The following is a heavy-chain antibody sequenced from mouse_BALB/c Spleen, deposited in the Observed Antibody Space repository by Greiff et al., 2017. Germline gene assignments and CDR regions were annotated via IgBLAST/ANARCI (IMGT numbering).Heavy chain of an antibody. CDR2: ISSGGGST. J-gene: IGHJ4*01. CDR3: ARQDGNDAMDY. V-gene: IGHV5-12-1*01. CDR1: GFAFSSYD. Sequence: DVQLQESGGGLVKPGGSLKLSCAASGFAFSSYDMSWVRQTPEKRLEWVAYISSGGGSTYYPDTVKGRFTISRDNAKNTLYLQMSSLKSEDTAMYYCARQDGNDAMDYWGQGTSVTVSS. D-gene: IGHD2-2*01.